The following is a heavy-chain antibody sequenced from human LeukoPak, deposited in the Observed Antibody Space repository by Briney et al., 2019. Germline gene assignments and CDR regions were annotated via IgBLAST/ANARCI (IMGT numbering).Heavy chain of an antibody. V-gene: IGHV3-53*01. Sequence: PGGSPRLSCVASDFSFSAFYMSWVRQAPGKGLEWISLLYTDDTTYYADSVEGRFTISRDDSKNIIYLQMNSLRVEDTAIYYCARGGSFYWNPRYWGQGTLVTVSS. D-gene: IGHD1-1*01. CDR3: ARGGSFYWNPRY. CDR1: DFSFSAFY. CDR2: LYTDDTT. J-gene: IGHJ4*02.